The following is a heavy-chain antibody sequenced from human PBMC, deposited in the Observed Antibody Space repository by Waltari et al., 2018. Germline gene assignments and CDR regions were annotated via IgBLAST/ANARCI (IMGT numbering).Heavy chain of an antibody. CDR1: GFTFSSDG. V-gene: IGHV3-33*06. J-gene: IGHJ4*02. CDR2: LWYDGSNN. CDR3: AKVRGAYCSSTSCYGGVDY. D-gene: IGHD2-2*01. Sequence: QVQRVESGGGVVQPGRSLRLSCAASGFTFSSDGMHWVRQAQGKGLEWVAVLWYDGSNNYYADSVKGRFPISRDNSKNTLYLQMNSLRAEDTAVYYCAKVRGAYCSSTSCYGGVDYWGQGTLVTVSS.